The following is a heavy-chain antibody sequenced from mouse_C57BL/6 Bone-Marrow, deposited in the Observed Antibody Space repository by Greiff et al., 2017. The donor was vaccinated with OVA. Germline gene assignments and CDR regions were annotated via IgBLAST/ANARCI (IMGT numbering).Heavy chain of an antibody. CDR2: IDPSASYT. J-gene: IGHJ4*01. D-gene: IGHD1-1*02. V-gene: IGHV1-69*01. CDR3: ALYGLYYAMDY. Sequence: QVQLQQPGAELVMPGASVKLSCKASGYTFTSYWMHWVKQRPGQGLEWIGEIDPSASYTNYNQKFKGKSTLTVDKSSSTAYMQLSSLTSEDSAVYYCALYGLYYAMDYWGQGTSVTVSS. CDR1: GYTFTSYW.